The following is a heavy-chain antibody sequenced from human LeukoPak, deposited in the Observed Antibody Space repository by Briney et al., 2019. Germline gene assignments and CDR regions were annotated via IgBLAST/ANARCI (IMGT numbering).Heavy chain of an antibody. CDR1: GGSLSSGGYS. J-gene: IGHJ4*02. CDR3: ARFQRTGNTAMADY. CDR2: IYHSGST. D-gene: IGHD5-18*01. V-gene: IGHV4-30-2*01. Sequence: SQTLSLTCAVSGGSLSSGGYSWSWIRQPPGKGLEWIGYIYHSGSTYYNPSLKSRVTISVDRSKNQFSLKLSSVTAADTAVYYCARFQRTGNTAMADYWGQGTLVTVSS.